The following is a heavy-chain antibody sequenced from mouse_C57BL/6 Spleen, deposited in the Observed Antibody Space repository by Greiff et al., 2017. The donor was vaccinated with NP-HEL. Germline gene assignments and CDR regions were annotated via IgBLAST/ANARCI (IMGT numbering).Heavy chain of an antibody. CDR3: ARSLLYYGNPKYFDV. Sequence: VQLQQSDAELVKPGASVKISCKVSGYTFTDHTIHWMKQRPEQGLEWIGYIYPRDGSTKYNEKFKGKATLTADKSSSTAYMQLNSLSSEDSAVYFCARSLLYYGNPKYFDVWGTGTTVTVSS. CDR1: GYTFTDHT. J-gene: IGHJ1*03. CDR2: IYPRDGST. V-gene: IGHV1-78*01. D-gene: IGHD2-1*01.